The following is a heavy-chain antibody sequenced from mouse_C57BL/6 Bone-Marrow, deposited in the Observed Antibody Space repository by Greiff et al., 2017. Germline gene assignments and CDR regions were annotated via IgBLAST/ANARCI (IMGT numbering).Heavy chain of an antibody. CDR2: INPSSGYT. Sequence: LVESGAELARPGASVKMSCKASGYTFTSYTMHWVKQRPGQGLEWIGYINPSSGYTKYNQKFKDKAPLTADKSSSTAYMQLSSLTSEDSAVYYCASVALDYWGQGTTLTVSS. CDR1: GYTFTSYT. D-gene: IGHD1-1*01. V-gene: IGHV1-4*01. CDR3: ASVALDY. J-gene: IGHJ2*01.